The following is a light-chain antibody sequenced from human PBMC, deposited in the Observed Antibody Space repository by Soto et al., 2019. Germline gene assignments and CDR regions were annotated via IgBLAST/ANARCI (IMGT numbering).Light chain of an antibody. V-gene: IGKV1-5*01. CDR3: KQYNSYSGT. Sequence: DIQMTQSPSTLSASVGDRVTITCRASQSISSWLAWYQQKPGKAHKLLIYDASSLESGVQSRFSGSRSGTEFTLTIRSLQPDDFATYYCKQYNSYSGTFGQGTKVDIK. CDR2: DAS. CDR1: QSISSW. J-gene: IGKJ1*01.